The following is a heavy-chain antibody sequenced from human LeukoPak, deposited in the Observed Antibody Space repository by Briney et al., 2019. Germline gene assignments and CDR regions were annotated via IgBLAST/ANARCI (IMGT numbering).Heavy chain of an antibody. V-gene: IGHV3-7*01. J-gene: IGHJ4*02. D-gene: IGHD6-13*01. CDR3: ARVHKESSSWAH. Sequence: RPGESLRLSCAGSGFTLSDYWMSWVRQAPGKGLEWVANIKQDGSEKYYVDSVKGRFTISRDNAKNSLYLQMNSLRVEDTAVYYCARVHKESSSWAHWGQGTLVTVSS. CDR2: IKQDGSEK. CDR1: GFTLSDYW.